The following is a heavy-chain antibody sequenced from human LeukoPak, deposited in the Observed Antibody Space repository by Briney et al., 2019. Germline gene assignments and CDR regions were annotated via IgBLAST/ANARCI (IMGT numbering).Heavy chain of an antibody. V-gene: IGHV3-21*01. CDR2: ISSSSSYI. D-gene: IGHD6-19*01. Sequence: GGSLRLSCAASGFTFSSYSMNWVRQAPGKGLEWVSSISSSSSYIYYADSVKGRFTISRDNAKSSLYLQMNSLRAEDTAVYYCARDHLSLGIAVAVDFDYWGQGTLVTVSS. CDR1: GFTFSSYS. CDR3: ARDHLSLGIAVAVDFDY. J-gene: IGHJ4*02.